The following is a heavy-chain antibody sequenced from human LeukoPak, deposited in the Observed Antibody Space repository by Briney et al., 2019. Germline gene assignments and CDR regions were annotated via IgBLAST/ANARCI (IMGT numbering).Heavy chain of an antibody. V-gene: IGHV1-46*01. J-gene: IGHJ4*02. CDR3: AREMPATFYFDF. CDR2: VHVGDGRT. Sequence: GASVSVSCKASGCIFTSHYIHWVRLAPGQGLQWMGIVHVGDGRTRYAQEFQGRVTMTWDTSTSTVYMDLSSLKTEDTAVYYCAREMPATFYFDFWGQGTVVTVSS. D-gene: IGHD2/OR15-2a*01. CDR1: GCIFTSHY.